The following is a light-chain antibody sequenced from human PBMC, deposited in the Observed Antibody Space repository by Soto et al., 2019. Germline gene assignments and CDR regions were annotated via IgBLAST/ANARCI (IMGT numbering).Light chain of an antibody. V-gene: IGLV2-8*01. CDR2: EVT. Sequence: QSALTQPPSASGSPGQSVTISCTGTSSDVGGYNYVSWYQQHPGKAPKLMIYEVTKRPSGVPDRFSGSKSGNTASLTVSGLQAEDVADYFCTSYAGNNNLLFGGGTKLTVL. CDR3: TSYAGNNNLL. CDR1: SSDVGGYNY. J-gene: IGLJ2*01.